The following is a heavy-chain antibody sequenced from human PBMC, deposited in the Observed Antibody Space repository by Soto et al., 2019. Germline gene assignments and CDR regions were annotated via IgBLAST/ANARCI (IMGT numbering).Heavy chain of an antibody. CDR1: GGSFSDYF. D-gene: IGHD6-6*01. J-gene: IGHJ6*02. V-gene: IGHV4-34*01. CDR2: INHSGST. Sequence: SETLSLTCAVYGGSFSDYFWTWIRHPPGKGLEWIGEINHSGSTNFNPSLKSRVAISADTSRNQFSLRVTSVTAADTAVYYCAGREFASSSFHYYYYAVDVWGQGTTVTVSS. CDR3: AGREFASSSFHYYYYAVDV.